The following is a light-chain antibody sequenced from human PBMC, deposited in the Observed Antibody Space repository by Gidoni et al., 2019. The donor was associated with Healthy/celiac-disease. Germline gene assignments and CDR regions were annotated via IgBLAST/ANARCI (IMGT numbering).Light chain of an antibody. V-gene: IGLV1-47*01. CDR2: RNN. CDR3: AAWDDSLSGL. CDR1: SSNIGSNY. Sequence: QSVLTQPPSASGTPGQRVTISCSGRSSNIGSNYVYWYQQFPGTAPKLLIYRNNQRPSGVPDRFSGSKSGTSASLAISGLRSEDEADYYCAAWDDSLSGLFGGGTKLTVL. J-gene: IGLJ3*02.